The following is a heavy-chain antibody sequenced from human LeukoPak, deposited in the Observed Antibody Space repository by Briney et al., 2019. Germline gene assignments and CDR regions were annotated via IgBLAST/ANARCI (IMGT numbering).Heavy chain of an antibody. CDR2: IYSGGST. CDR1: GFTVSSNY. Sequence: GGSLRLSCAASGFTVSSNYMSWVRQAPGKGLEWVSVIYSGGSTYYADSVKGRFTITRDNSKNTLYLQMNSLRAEDTAVYYCARARAYYYDSSGYYYDYWGQGTLVTVSS. D-gene: IGHD3-22*01. J-gene: IGHJ4*02. V-gene: IGHV3-53*01. CDR3: ARARAYYYDSSGYYYDY.